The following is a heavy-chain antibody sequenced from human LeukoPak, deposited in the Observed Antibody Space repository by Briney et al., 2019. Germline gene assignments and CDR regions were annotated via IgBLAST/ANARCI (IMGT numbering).Heavy chain of an antibody. CDR3: AKDRQDVVLMVYDLTKANWFDP. D-gene: IGHD2-8*01. CDR1: GFTFSSYG. J-gene: IGHJ5*02. Sequence: GGSLRLSCAASGFTFSSYGMHWVRQAPGKGLEWVAFIRYDGSNKYYADSVKGRFTISRDNSKNTLYLQMNSLRAEDTAVYYCAKDRQDVVLMVYDLTKANWFDPWGQGTLVTVSS. CDR2: IRYDGSNK. V-gene: IGHV3-30*02.